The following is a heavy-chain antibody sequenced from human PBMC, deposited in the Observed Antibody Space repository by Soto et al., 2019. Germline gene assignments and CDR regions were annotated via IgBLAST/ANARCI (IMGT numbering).Heavy chain of an antibody. D-gene: IGHD3-22*01. V-gene: IGHV3-21*01. CDR1: GFTFSWYT. CDR3: VPFYFDTVDY. J-gene: IGHJ4*02. Sequence: RGSLRLSCAASGFTFSWYTMNWVRQAPGKGLEWVSSISASSTYIYYADSVKGRFTISRDNAKNSLFLQMNSLRVEDTAVYYCVPFYFDTVDYWGQGTLVTVSS. CDR2: ISASSTYI.